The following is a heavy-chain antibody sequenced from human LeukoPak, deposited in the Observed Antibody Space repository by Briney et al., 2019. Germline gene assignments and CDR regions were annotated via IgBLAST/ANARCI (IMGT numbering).Heavy chain of an antibody. CDR2: IRSNSDGGTI. CDR1: GFTFSNAW. D-gene: IGHD3-22*01. Sequence: GGSLRLSCATSGFTFSNAWMNWVRQAPGKGLEWVGRIRSNSDGGTIDYAAPVKGRFTLSRDDSKTTLYLQMNSLQTEDTAVYHCATDFYDSTWGQGTLVTVSS. CDR3: ATDFYDST. V-gene: IGHV3-15*07. J-gene: IGHJ5*02.